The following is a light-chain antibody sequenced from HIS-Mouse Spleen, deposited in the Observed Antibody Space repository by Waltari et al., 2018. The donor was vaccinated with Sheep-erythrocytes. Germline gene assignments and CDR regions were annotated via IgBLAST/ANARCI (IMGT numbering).Light chain of an antibody. CDR2: QDS. V-gene: IGLV3-1*01. CDR3: QAWDSSTVV. J-gene: IGLJ2*01. Sequence: SYELTQPPSVSVSPGQTASITCSGDKLGDKYACWYQQKPGQSPVLVIYQDSKRPSGNPERFSGSNSGNTATLTISGTQAMVEADYYCQAWDSSTVVFGGGTKLTVL. CDR1: KLGDKY.